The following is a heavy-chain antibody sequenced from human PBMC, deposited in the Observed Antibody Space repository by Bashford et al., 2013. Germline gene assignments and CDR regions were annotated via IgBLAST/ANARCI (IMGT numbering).Heavy chain of an antibody. V-gene: IGHV3-33*01. CDR3: ARLYSSGYYFDF. CDR2: IWFDGSDK. J-gene: IGHJ4*02. D-gene: IGHD6-19*01. CDR1: GFTFSGYG. Sequence: GGSLRLSCSASGFTFSGYGMHWVRQAPGKGLEWVALIWFDGSDKYYADSVKGRFTVSRDNSKNTLYLQMNSLRAEDTAVYYCARLYSSGYYFDFWGQGTLVTVSS.